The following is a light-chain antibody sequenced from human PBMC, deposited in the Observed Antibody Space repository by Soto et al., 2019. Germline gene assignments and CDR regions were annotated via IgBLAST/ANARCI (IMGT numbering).Light chain of an antibody. CDR1: SGSIASGY. V-gene: IGLV6-57*02. Sequence: NFMLTQPHSVSESPGKTVTISCTGSSGSIASGYVQWYQQRPGSAPTTLIYEDNQRPAGVPDRFSGSIDSSSNSASLTISGLRPEDEAYYYCQSSDGNNMVFGGGTKLTVL. CDR2: EDN. J-gene: IGLJ2*01. CDR3: QSSDGNNMV.